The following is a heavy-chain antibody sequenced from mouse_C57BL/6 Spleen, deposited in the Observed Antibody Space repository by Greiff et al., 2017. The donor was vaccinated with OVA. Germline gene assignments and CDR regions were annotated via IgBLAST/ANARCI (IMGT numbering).Heavy chain of an antibody. Sequence: VQLQESGPELVKPGASVKISCKASGYAFSSSWMNWVKQRPGKGLEWIGRIYPGDGDTNYNGKFKGKATLTADKSSSTAYMQLSSLTSEDSAVYFCARHPMGGYYYYFDYWGQGTTLTVSS. V-gene: IGHV1-82*01. CDR3: ARHPMGGYYYYFDY. J-gene: IGHJ2*01. D-gene: IGHD2-3*01. CDR1: GYAFSSSW. CDR2: IYPGDGDT.